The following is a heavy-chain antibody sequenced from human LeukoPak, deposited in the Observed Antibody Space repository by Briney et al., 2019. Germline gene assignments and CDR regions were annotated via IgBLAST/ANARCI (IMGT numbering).Heavy chain of an antibody. CDR3: AREGHGDDSSGYPY. J-gene: IGHJ4*02. Sequence: ASVKVSCKASGYTFTGYYMHWVRQAPGQGLEWMGWINPNSGGTNYAQKFQGWVTMTRDTSISTAYMELSRLRSDDTAVYYCAREGHGDDSSGYPYWGQGTLVTVSS. V-gene: IGHV1-2*04. CDR2: INPNSGGT. D-gene: IGHD3-22*01. CDR1: GYTFTGYY.